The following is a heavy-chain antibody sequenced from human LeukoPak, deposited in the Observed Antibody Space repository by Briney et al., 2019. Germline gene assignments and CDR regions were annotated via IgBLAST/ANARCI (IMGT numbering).Heavy chain of an antibody. D-gene: IGHD5-12*01. CDR1: SFTFSSYV. V-gene: IGHV3-23*01. Sequence: GGSLRLSCGVSSFTFSSYVMSWVRQAPGKGLEWVSTVSTTGGSTYYADSVKGRFTISRDNSKDTLYLQMKSLRAEDTAVYYCAKGGGYEAQYYYYYLDVWGKGTTVTISS. CDR3: AKGGGYEAQYYYYYLDV. J-gene: IGHJ6*03. CDR2: VSTTGGST.